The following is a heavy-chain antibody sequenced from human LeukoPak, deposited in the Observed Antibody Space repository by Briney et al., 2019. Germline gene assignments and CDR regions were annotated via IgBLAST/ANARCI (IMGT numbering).Heavy chain of an antibody. CDR1: GDSLRSHY. CDR3: ARGGEGYNDDAFEV. V-gene: IGHV4-59*11. D-gene: IGHD5-24*01. Sequence: SETLSLTCTVSGDSLRSHYCAWIRQSPGKGLEWIGHIYNSATTDYNPSFNSRVTISLDTSNKQFSLKMTSVTALDSAVYYCARGGEGYNDDAFEVWGLGTAVTVSS. CDR2: IYNSATT. J-gene: IGHJ3*01.